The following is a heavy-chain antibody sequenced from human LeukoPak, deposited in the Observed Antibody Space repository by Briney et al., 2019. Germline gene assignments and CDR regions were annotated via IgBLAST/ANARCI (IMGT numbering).Heavy chain of an antibody. Sequence: ASVKVSSKASGYTFTSYDINWVRQATGQGLEWMGWMNPNSGNTGYAQKFQGRVTMTRNTSISTAYMELSSLRSEDTAVYYCARDHCSSTSCYYNWFDPWGQGTLVTVSS. CDR2: MNPNSGNT. CDR1: GYTFTSYD. D-gene: IGHD2-2*01. CDR3: ARDHCSSTSCYYNWFDP. J-gene: IGHJ5*02. V-gene: IGHV1-8*01.